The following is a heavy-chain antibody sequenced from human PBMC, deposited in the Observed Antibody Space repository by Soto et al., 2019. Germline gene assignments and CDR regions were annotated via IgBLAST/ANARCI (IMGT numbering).Heavy chain of an antibody. Sequence: QVQLQESGPGLVKPSQTLSLTCTVSGGSISSGGYYWSWIRQHPGQGLEWIGYIYYSGSTYYNPSLKSRVTISVDTSKNQFSLKLSSVTAADTAVYYCARDSQRRAVYYGSGDTYYYYYGMDVWGQGTTVTVSS. J-gene: IGHJ6*02. V-gene: IGHV4-31*03. CDR1: GGSISSGGYY. D-gene: IGHD3-10*01. CDR3: ARDSQRRAVYYGSGDTYYYYYGMDV. CDR2: IYYSGST.